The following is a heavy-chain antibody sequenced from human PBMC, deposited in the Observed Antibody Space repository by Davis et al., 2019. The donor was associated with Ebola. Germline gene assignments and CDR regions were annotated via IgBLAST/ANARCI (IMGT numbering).Heavy chain of an antibody. CDR3: ARETGSDAFDI. V-gene: IGHV3-11*06. Sequence: GESLKISCAASGFTFTDYYMSWIRQAPGKGLEWVSYMSGDSLYTNYADSVRGRFTISRDDAKSSLYLQMNSLRAEDTAIYYCARETGSDAFDIWGQGTMVTVSS. J-gene: IGHJ3*02. CDR1: GFTFTDYY. D-gene: IGHD7-27*01. CDR2: MSGDSLYT.